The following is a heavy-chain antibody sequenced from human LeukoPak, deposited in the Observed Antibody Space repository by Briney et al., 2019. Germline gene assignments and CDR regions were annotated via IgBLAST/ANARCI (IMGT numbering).Heavy chain of an antibody. J-gene: IGHJ3*02. D-gene: IGHD6-13*01. Sequence: GESLKISCKGSGYSFTSYWIGWVRQMPGKGLEWMGIIYPGDSDTRYSPSFQGQVTISADKSISTAYLQWSSLKASDTAMDYCARPLSSSWYEDAFDIWGQGTMVTVSS. CDR1: GYSFTSYW. V-gene: IGHV5-51*01. CDR2: IYPGDSDT. CDR3: ARPLSSSWYEDAFDI.